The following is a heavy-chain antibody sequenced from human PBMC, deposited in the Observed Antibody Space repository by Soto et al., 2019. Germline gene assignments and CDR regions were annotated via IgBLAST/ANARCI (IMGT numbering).Heavy chain of an antibody. V-gene: IGHV4-34*01. CDR3: ARGRIAARPSYYYGMDV. CDR2: INHSGST. Sequence: SETLSLTCAVYGGSFSGYYWSWIRQPPGKGLEWIGEINHSGSTNYNPSLKSRVTISVDTSKNQFSLELSSVTAADTAVYYCARGRIAARPSYYYGMDVWGQGTTVTVSS. CDR1: GGSFSGYY. D-gene: IGHD6-6*01. J-gene: IGHJ6*02.